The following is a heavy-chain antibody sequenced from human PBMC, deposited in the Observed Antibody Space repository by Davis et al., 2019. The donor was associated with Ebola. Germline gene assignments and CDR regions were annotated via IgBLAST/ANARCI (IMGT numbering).Heavy chain of an antibody. Sequence: PSDTLSLTFTVPGGSISSSSYYWGWIRQPPGKGLEWIGSIYYSGSTYYNPSLKSRVTISVDTSKNQFSLKLSSVTAADTAVYYCARGGFWSGYWDYWGQGTLVTVSS. J-gene: IGHJ4*02. CDR3: ARGGFWSGYWDY. CDR1: GGSISSSSYY. CDR2: IYYSGST. D-gene: IGHD3-3*01. V-gene: IGHV4-39*01.